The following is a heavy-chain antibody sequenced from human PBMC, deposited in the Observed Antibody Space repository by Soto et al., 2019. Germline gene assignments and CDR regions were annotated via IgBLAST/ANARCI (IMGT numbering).Heavy chain of an antibody. CDR2: INPNSGGT. J-gene: IGHJ3*02. D-gene: IGHD3-10*01. V-gene: IGHV1-2*02. CDR1: GYTFTGYY. Sequence: ASVKVSCKASGYTFTGYYMHWVRQAPGQGLEWMGWINPNSGGTNYAQKFQGRVTMTRDTSISTAYMELSRLRYDDTAVYYCARAGKRITMVRGVRGDAFDIWGQGTMVTVSS. CDR3: ARAGKRITMVRGVRGDAFDI.